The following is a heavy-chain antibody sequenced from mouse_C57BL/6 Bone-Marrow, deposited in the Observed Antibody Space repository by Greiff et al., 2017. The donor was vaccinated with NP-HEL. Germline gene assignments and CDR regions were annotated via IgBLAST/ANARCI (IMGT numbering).Heavy chain of an antibody. Sequence: EVKLVESGGGLVQPGGSLKLSCAASGFTFSDYYMYWVRQTPEKRLEWVAYISNGGGSTYYPDTVKGRFTISRDNAKNTLYLQMIRLKSEDTAMYYCARHGNYSYWGQGTLVTVSA. CDR2: ISNGGGST. D-gene: IGHD2-1*01. CDR1: GFTFSDYY. CDR3: ARHGNYSY. V-gene: IGHV5-12*01. J-gene: IGHJ3*01.